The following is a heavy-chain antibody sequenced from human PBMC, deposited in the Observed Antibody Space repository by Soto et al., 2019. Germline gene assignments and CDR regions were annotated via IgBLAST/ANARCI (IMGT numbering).Heavy chain of an antibody. J-gene: IGHJ4*02. V-gene: IGHV3-30*18. D-gene: IGHD6-19*01. CDR1: GFTFSSYG. Sequence: LRLSCAASGFTFSSYGMHWVRQAPGKGLEWVAVISYDGSNKYYADSVKGRFTISRDNSKNTLYLQMNSLRAEDTAVYYCANMEMAVANFDYWGQGTLVTVSS. CDR2: ISYDGSNK. CDR3: ANMEMAVANFDY.